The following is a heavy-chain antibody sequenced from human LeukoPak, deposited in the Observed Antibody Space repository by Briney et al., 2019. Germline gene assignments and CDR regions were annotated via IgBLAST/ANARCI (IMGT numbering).Heavy chain of an antibody. D-gene: IGHD5-12*01. CDR2: VFNNGGT. CDR3: VASYGGYVPDY. CDR1: GGSIGSYH. Sequence: SETLSLTCSVSGGSIGSYHWNWIRQPSGKGLEWIGIVFNNGGTKHNPSLKSRVAISVDTSKNQFALKLSSVTAADTAVYYCVASYGGYVPDYWGQGALVIVSS. J-gene: IGHJ4*02. V-gene: IGHV4-59*01.